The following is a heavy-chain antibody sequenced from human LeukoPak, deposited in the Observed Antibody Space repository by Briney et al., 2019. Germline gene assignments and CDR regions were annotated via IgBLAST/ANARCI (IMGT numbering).Heavy chain of an antibody. CDR1: GGSISSGGYY. J-gene: IGHJ6*02. CDR2: IYHSGST. V-gene: IGHV4-30-2*01. Sequence: ASETLSLTCTVSGGSISSGGYYWSWIRQPPGKGLEWIGYIYHSGSTYYNPSLKSRVTISVDTSKNQFSLKLSSVTAADTAVYYCARDLDYGSGKMDVWGQGTTVTVSS. D-gene: IGHD3-10*01. CDR3: ARDLDYGSGKMDV.